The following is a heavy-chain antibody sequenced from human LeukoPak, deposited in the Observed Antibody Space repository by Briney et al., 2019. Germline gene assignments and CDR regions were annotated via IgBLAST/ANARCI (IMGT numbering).Heavy chain of an antibody. D-gene: IGHD3-22*01. CDR2: IYPADSDT. V-gene: IGHV5-51*01. CDR1: GYSFTNYR. CDR3: ARRRYYDSSGYFDF. J-gene: IGHJ4*02. Sequence: GEPLQISCKASGYSFTNYRIGSVRQLPGKGLAWMRIIYPADSDTRYTPSFQGQVTISAVQSIITAYLQWSSLNASDTAMYYCARRRYYDSSGYFDFWGQGTLVTVSS.